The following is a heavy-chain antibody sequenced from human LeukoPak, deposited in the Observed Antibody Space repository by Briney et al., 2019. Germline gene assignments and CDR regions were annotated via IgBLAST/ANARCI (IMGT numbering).Heavy chain of an antibody. CDR1: GGSISSYY. CDR2: IYYSGTT. D-gene: IGHD3-22*01. CDR3: AKPSDSSGYFGYFDY. V-gene: IGHV4-59*01. Sequence: SSETLSLTCTVSGGSISSYYWSWIRQPPGKGLEWIGYIYYSGTTNYNPSLKSRVTISVDTSKNQFSLKLSSVTAADTAVYYCAKPSDSSGYFGYFDYWGQGTLVTVSS. J-gene: IGHJ4*02.